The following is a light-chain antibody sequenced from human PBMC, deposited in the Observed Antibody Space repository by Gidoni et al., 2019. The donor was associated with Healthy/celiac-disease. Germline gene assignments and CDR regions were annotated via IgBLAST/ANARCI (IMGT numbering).Light chain of an antibody. CDR1: QSVLYRSNNKNY. Sequence: DIVMTQSPDSLAVSLGERATINCKSSQSVLYRSNNKNYLAWYQQKPGQHPKLLIYWASTRVSGVPDRFSGSGSGTDFTLTISSLQAEDVAVYYCQQYYSTPWTFGQGTKVEIK. CDR2: WAS. V-gene: IGKV4-1*01. CDR3: QQYYSTPWT. J-gene: IGKJ1*01.